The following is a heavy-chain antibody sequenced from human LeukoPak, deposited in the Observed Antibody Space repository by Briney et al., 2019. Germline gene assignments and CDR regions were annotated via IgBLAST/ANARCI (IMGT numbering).Heavy chain of an antibody. CDR2: INHSGST. V-gene: IGHV4-34*01. Sequence: PSETLSLTCAVYGGSFSGYCWNWIRQPPGKGLEWIGEINHSGSTKYNPSLKSRITISVDTSMNQFSLKLSSVTAADTAVYYCARRGDIVVVPTTLDGHDYWGQGTLVTVSS. J-gene: IGHJ4*02. CDR3: ARRGDIVVVPTTLDGHDY. CDR1: GGSFSGYC. D-gene: IGHD2-2*01.